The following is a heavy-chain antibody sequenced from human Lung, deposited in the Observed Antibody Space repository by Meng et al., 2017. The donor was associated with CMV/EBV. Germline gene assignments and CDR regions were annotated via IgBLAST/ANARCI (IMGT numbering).Heavy chain of an antibody. CDR3: ARRRNSSSWYY. V-gene: IGHV1-69*02. D-gene: IGHD6-13*01. CDR2: IIPILGIA. CDR1: GGTFSSYT. J-gene: IGHJ4*02. Sequence: SVXVSCKASGGTFSSYTFSWVRQAPGQGLEWMGRIIPILGIANYAQKFQGRVTITADKSTSTAYMELSSLRSEDTAVYYCARRRNSSSWYYWGQGTLVSVSS.